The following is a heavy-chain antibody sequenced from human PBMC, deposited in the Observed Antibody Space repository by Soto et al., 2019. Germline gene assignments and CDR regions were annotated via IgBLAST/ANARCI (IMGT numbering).Heavy chain of an antibody. CDR2: IYYSGST. CDR3: ARHEWLFRSGFDP. CDR1: GGSISSHY. D-gene: IGHD3-3*01. V-gene: IGHV4-59*08. J-gene: IGHJ5*02. Sequence: SETLSLTCTVSGGSISSHYWSWIRQPPGKGLEWIGYIYYSGSTNYNPSLKSRVTISVDTSKNQFSLKLSSVTAADTAVYYCARHEWLFRSGFDPWGQGTLVTVSS.